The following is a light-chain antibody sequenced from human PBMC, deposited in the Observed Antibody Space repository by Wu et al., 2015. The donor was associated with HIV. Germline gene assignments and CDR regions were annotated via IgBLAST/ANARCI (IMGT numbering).Light chain of an antibody. V-gene: IGKV1-5*03. CDR2: RSS. Sequence: DIQMTQSPSALSASVGDKITITCRATDNVDSLVAWYQQKPGKAPKLLIYRSSSLENGIPSRFSGSGSGTEFILTIKSLQPDDLATYYCQQYNIFPWTFGPGTKVEIK. CDR1: DNVDSL. CDR3: QQYNIFPWT. J-gene: IGKJ1*01.